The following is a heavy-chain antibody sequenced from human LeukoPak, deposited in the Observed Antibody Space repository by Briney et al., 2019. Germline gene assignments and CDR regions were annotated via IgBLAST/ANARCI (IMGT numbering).Heavy chain of an antibody. J-gene: IGHJ6*02. V-gene: IGHV4-59*01. D-gene: IGHD6-13*01. Sequence: PSETLSLTCTVSGGSITNYYWPWIRQPPGKGLEWVGYIYYSGSTNYNPSLPSRDTIAVDTSKNQNSLKLSSVTPADTGLYYCARLSKIATAGPNYYHNMDGGGQGTTVAASS. CDR3: ARLSKIATAGPNYYHNMDG. CDR1: GGSITNYY. CDR2: IYYSGST.